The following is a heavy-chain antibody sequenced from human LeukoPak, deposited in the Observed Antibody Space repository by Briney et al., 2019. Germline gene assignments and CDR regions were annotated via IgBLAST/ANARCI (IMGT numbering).Heavy chain of an antibody. V-gene: IGHV4-4*07. CDR2: IYSSGNT. Sequence: SETLSLTCSVSVGSISDFYWSWIRQPAGKGLEWIGRIYSSGNTNYNPSLKSRVTMSLDASKNQFSLKLSSVTAADTAVYYCARNSGDYWGQGTLVTVSS. J-gene: IGHJ4*02. CDR3: ARNSGDY. CDR1: VGSISDFY. D-gene: IGHD4-23*01.